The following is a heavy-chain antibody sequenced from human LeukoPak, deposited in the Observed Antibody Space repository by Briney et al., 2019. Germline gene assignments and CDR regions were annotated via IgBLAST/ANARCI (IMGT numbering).Heavy chain of an antibody. CDR3: ARRRYSSSSGLDYYYYMVV. Sequence: SETLSLTCTVSGGSISRSSYYWGWIRQPPGKGLEWIGSIYYSGSTYYNPSLKSRVTISVDTSKNQFSLKLSSVTAADTAVYYCARRRYSSSSGLDYYYYMVVSGKGTTVTVSS. J-gene: IGHJ6*03. V-gene: IGHV4-39*01. D-gene: IGHD6-6*01. CDR2: IYYSGST. CDR1: GGSISRSSYY.